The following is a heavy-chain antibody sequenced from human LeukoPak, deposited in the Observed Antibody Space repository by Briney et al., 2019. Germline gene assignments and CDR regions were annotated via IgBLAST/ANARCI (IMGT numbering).Heavy chain of an antibody. Sequence: PSETLSLTCAVYGGSFSGYYWSWIRQPPGKGLEWIGEINHSGSTNYNPSLKSRVTISVDTSKNQCALKLSSVTAADTAVYYCARGSMVAVAGTLVYWGQGTLVTVSS. J-gene: IGHJ4*02. CDR2: INHSGST. CDR3: ARGSMVAVAGTLVY. V-gene: IGHV4-34*01. D-gene: IGHD6-19*01. CDR1: GGSFSGYY.